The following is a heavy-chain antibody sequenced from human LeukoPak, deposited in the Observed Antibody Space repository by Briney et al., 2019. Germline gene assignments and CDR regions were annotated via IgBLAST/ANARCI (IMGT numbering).Heavy chain of an antibody. D-gene: IGHD3-3*01. Sequence: ASVKVSCKASGYTFTGYYMHWVRQAPGQGLEWMGWINPNSGGTNYAQKFRGRVTMTRDTSISTAYMELSRLRSDDTAVYYCARGPKRWSGYYLDYWGQGTLVTVSS. CDR3: ARGPKRWSGYYLDY. CDR1: GYTFTGYY. J-gene: IGHJ4*02. CDR2: INPNSGGT. V-gene: IGHV1-2*02.